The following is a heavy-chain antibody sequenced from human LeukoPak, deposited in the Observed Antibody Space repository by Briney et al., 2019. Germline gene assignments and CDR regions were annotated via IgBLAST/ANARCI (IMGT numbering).Heavy chain of an antibody. J-gene: IGHJ4*02. V-gene: IGHV3-23*01. Sequence: GGSLRLSCAASGFTFSSYAMSWVRQAPGKGLEWVSAISGSGGSTYYADSVKGRFTISRDNSKNTLYLQTNSLRAEDTAVYYCAKLAEYYYGSGSSQIDYWGQGTLVTVSS. CDR3: AKLAEYYYGSGSSQIDY. CDR1: GFTFSSYA. CDR2: ISGSGGST. D-gene: IGHD3-10*01.